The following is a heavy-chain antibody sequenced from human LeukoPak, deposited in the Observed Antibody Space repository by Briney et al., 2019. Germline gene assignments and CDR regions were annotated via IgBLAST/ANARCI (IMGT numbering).Heavy chain of an antibody. CDR2: INTDGSST. CDR1: GFTFSSYW. J-gene: IGHJ4*02. CDR3: ARANHDFWSGYES. Sequence: GGSLRLFCAASGFTFSSYWMHWVRQAPGKGLVWVSRINTDGSSTSYADSVKGRFTISRDNAKNTLYLQVNSLRAEDTAVYYCARANHDFWSGYESWGQGTLVTVSS. D-gene: IGHD3-3*01. V-gene: IGHV3-74*01.